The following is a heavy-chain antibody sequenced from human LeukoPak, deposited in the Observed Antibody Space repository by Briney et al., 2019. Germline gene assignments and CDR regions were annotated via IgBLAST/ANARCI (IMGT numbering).Heavy chain of an antibody. V-gene: IGHV1-69*13. CDR3: ARATRYNWNDRNPYYFDY. CDR2: IIPIFGTA. D-gene: IGHD1-20*01. J-gene: IGHJ4*02. Sequence: ASVKVSCKASGGTFSSYAISWVRQAPGQGLEWMGGIIPIFGTANYAQEFQGRVTITADESTSTAYMELSSLRSEDTAVYYCARATRYNWNDRNPYYFDYWGQGTLVTVSS. CDR1: GGTFSSYA.